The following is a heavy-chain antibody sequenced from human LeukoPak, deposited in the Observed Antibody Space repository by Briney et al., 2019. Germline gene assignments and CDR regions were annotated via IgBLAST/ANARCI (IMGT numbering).Heavy chain of an antibody. CDR2: INPDDGVS. V-gene: IGHV1-2*02. CDR3: ARGPNHYYYMGF. CDR1: GYSFTGYY. Sequence: GASVKVSCKASGYSFTGYYIHWVRQAPGQGLEWMGWINPDDGVSKSAQKFQGRVTMTRDKSINTVYMELSGLTSDDTALYYCARGPNHYYYMGFWGKGTTVSVSS. J-gene: IGHJ6*03. D-gene: IGHD2-8*01.